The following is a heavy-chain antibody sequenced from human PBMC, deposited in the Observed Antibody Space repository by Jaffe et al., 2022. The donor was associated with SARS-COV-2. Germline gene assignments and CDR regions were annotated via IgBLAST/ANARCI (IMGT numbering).Heavy chain of an antibody. V-gene: IGHV5-51*01. Sequence: DVQLVQSGAEVKKPGESLKISCKGSGYTFSDRWIVWVRQQPGKGLEWMGIVNPDDSDIKYSPSFQGQVTISADKSISTAYLQWSSLKASDTAIYYCARRWDYFASFGHHYYMDVWGKGTTVTVSS. D-gene: IGHD1-26*01. CDR1: GYTFSDRW. CDR3: ARRWDYFASFGHHYYMDV. J-gene: IGHJ6*03. CDR2: VNPDDSDI.